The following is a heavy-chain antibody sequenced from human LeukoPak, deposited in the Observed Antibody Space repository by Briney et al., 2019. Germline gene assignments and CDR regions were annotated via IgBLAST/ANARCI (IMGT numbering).Heavy chain of an antibody. CDR2: INPKSGGT. Sequence: GASVKVSCKASGYTFTGYYMHWVRQAPGQGLEWMGWINPKSGGTNYAQKFKGRVTMTRDTSISTAYMELSRLRSDDTAVYYCARSDDYGDYGAFDIWGQGTMVTVSS. V-gene: IGHV1-2*02. CDR3: ARSDDYGDYGAFDI. CDR1: GYTFTGYY. D-gene: IGHD4-17*01. J-gene: IGHJ3*02.